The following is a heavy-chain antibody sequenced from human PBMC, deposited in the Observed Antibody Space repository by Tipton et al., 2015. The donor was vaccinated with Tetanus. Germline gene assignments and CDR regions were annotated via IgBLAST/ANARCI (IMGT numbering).Heavy chain of an antibody. CDR3: ARVFGNNGYYLNFDY. V-gene: IGHV4-39*01. CDR1: GVSISSSTYF. Sequence: GLVKPSETLSLTCAVSGVSISSSTYFWGWIRQPPGKGLEWIGHIFYTGSRHYSPSFESRVTISVDTSKNQFSLNLSSVTAADTAVFYCARVFGNNGYYLNFDYWGQGALVTVSS. CDR2: IFYTGSR. D-gene: IGHD3-3*01. J-gene: IGHJ4*02.